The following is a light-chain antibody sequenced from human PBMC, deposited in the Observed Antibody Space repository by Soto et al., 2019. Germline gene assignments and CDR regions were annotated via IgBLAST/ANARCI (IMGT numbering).Light chain of an antibody. Sequence: QSVLTQPPSVSGAPGQRVTISCTVISSNIGAGYDVHWYQQLPGTAPKLLIYGNSNRPSWVPDRFSGYKSGTSASLAITGLQDADEADYYCQSYDSSLSGSVFGGGTQLTVL. CDR3: QSYDSSLSGSV. V-gene: IGLV1-40*01. CDR2: GNS. J-gene: IGLJ3*02. CDR1: SSNIGAGYD.